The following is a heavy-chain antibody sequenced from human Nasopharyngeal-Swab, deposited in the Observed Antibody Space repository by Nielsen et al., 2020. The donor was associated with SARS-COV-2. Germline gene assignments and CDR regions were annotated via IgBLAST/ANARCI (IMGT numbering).Heavy chain of an antibody. J-gene: IGHJ4*02. Sequence: SETLSLSCTVSDYSISSGYYWGWIRPPPGKGLEWIGSIYHSGSTYYNPSLKSRVTISVDTSKNQFSLKLSSVTAADTAVYYCARGGYSSGWVVYWGQGTLVTVSS. D-gene: IGHD6-19*01. CDR3: ARGGYSSGWVVY. CDR2: IYHSGST. V-gene: IGHV4-38-2*02. CDR1: DYSISSGYY.